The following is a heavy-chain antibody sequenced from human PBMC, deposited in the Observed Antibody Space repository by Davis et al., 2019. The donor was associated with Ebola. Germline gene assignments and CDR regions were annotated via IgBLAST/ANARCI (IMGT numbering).Heavy chain of an antibody. Sequence: MPGGSLRLSCAVYGGSFSGYYWSWIRQHPGKGLEWIGYIYYSGSTYYNPSLKSRVTISVDTSKNQFSLKLSSVTAADTAVYYCARARRTAMVTLDYGMDVWGQGTTVTVSS. D-gene: IGHD5-18*01. CDR2: IYYSGST. J-gene: IGHJ6*02. V-gene: IGHV4-34*01. CDR1: GGSFSGYY. CDR3: ARARRTAMVTLDYGMDV.